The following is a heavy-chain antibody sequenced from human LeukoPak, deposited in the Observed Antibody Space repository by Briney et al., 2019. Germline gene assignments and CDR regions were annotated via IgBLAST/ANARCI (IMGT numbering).Heavy chain of an antibody. CDR3: ARDGNLGAYYGSGPDAFDI. J-gene: IGHJ3*02. Sequence: SETLSLTCAVSGGSISSGGYSWSWIRQPPGKGLEWIGYIYHSGSTYYNPSLKSRVTISVDRSKNQFSLKLSSVTAADTAVYYCARDGNLGAYYGSGPDAFDIWGQGTMVTVSS. V-gene: IGHV4-30-2*01. CDR1: GGSISSGGYS. CDR2: IYHSGST. D-gene: IGHD3-10*01.